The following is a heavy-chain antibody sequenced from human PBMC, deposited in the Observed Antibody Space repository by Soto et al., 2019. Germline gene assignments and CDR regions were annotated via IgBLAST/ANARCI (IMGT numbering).Heavy chain of an antibody. Sequence: SETLSLTCTVSGGSISSYYWSWIRQPPGKGLGWIGYIYYSGSTNYNPSLKSRVTISVDTSKNQFSLKLGSVTAADTAVYYCARGVSIAARQGFDYWGQGTLVTVSS. CDR1: GGSISSYY. V-gene: IGHV4-59*01. J-gene: IGHJ4*02. CDR2: IYYSGST. D-gene: IGHD6-6*01. CDR3: ARGVSIAARQGFDY.